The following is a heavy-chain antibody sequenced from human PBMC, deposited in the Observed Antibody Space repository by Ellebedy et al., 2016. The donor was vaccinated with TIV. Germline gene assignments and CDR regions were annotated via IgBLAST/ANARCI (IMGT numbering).Heavy chain of an antibody. CDR2: IKSESDGATT. V-gene: IGHV3-15*07. J-gene: IGHJ4*02. Sequence: GESLKISXAASGFSFSVTWMNWVRQAPGKGLEWVGRIKSESDGATTDYAATVKGRFLISRDDSRNTLFLQMTSLKPEDTSVYYCTADTYRSSSMAVDYWGQGTLVTVSS. CDR1: GFSFSVTW. D-gene: IGHD3-16*02. CDR3: TADTYRSSSMAVDY.